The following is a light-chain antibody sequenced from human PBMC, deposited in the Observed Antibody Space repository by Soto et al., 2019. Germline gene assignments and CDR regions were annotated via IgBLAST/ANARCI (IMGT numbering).Light chain of an antibody. J-gene: IGKJ1*01. CDR2: GAS. V-gene: IGKV3-15*01. CDR3: QQHNNWPWT. Sequence: EIVMTQSPATLSVSPGERATLSCRASQSVSSNLAWYQQKPGQAPRLLIYGASTRATGIPARFSGGGSGTEITLTISSLQSEDFAVYYCQQHNNWPWTFGRGTKVEIK. CDR1: QSVSSN.